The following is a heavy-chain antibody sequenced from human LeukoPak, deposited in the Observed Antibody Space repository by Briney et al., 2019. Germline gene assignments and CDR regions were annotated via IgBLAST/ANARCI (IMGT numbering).Heavy chain of an antibody. J-gene: IGHJ4*02. CDR1: GGSISSYY. V-gene: IGHV4-59*08. Sequence: SETLSLTCTVSGGSISSYYWSWIRQPPGKGLEWIGSLFYSGNTNYNPSLKCRVTISLDTSKNQVSLKLSSVTAADTAVYYCARGSSPFDYWGQGTLVTVSS. CDR2: LFYSGNT. CDR3: ARGSSPFDY.